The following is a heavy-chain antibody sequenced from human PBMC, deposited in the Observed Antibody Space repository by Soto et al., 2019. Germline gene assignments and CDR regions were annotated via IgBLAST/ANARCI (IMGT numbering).Heavy chain of an antibody. CDR3: AGGFNPHSNKTEGGWQGGWFDP. CDR1: EFTFNNYC. Sequence: EVQLVESGGGLVQPGGSLRLSCAASEFTFNNYCMHWVRQAPGKGLVWVSRISPDGSTTTYADSVKGRFTISRDNAKNPLFLEVNSLRADDTAVYYCAGGFNPHSNKTEGGWQGGWFDPWGQGNLVTVSS. J-gene: IGHJ5*02. CDR2: ISPDGSTT. D-gene: IGHD6-19*01. V-gene: IGHV3-74*01.